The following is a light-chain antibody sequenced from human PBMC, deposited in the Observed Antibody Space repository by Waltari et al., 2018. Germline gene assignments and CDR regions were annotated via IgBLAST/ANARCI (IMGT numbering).Light chain of an antibody. J-gene: IGKJ2*01. CDR1: QSPVHIDGNTY. Sequence: DVVLTQSPLFLPVTLGQPASMSCRSSQSPVHIDGNTYLNWFHQRPGRSPRRLIYKISRREPGVPDRFSGSGSGTHFTLKISRVEAEDVGVYYCMQGSHWPRTFGQGTKLEI. CDR3: MQGSHWPRT. CDR2: KIS. V-gene: IGKV2-30*02.